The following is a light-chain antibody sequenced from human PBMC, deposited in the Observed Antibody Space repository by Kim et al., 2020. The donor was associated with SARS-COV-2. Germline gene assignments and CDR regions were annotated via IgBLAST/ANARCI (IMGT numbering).Light chain of an antibody. CDR1: SSDIDDYNY. J-gene: IGLJ3*02. CDR3: SSYTSISTWV. Sequence: QSALTQPASVSGSPGQSITISCTGASSDIDDYNYVSWYQQHPGKAPKLLIYDVTHRPSGISNRFSGSKSGNMASLTISGLQAEDEADYYCSSYTSISTWVFGGGTKVTVL. V-gene: IGLV2-14*03. CDR2: DVT.